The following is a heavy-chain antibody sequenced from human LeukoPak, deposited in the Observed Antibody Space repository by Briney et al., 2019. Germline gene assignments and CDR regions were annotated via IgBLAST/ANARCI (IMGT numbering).Heavy chain of an antibody. CDR3: ATLIRIFGVASIPFDI. J-gene: IGHJ3*02. CDR2: VYYSGST. Sequence: SETLSLTCTVSGGSISSGDYYWSWIRQPPGKGLEWIGYVYYSGSTYYNPSLKSRVTISVDTSKNQFSLKLSSVTAADTAVYYCATLIRIFGVASIPFDIWGQGTMVTVSS. D-gene: IGHD3-3*01. CDR1: GGSISSGDYY. V-gene: IGHV4-30-4*08.